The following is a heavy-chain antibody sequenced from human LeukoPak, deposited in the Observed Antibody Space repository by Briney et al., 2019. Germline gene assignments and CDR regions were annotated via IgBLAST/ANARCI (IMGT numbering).Heavy chain of an antibody. CDR2: IYDSGST. D-gene: IGHD1-20*01. Sequence: SETLSLTCSVSGNSISNNYWGWIRQPPGKGLEWIGYIYDSGSTSYNPSLKSRVTISVDTSKNQFSLKVSSVTAADTAVYYCAKDGKWYNWNDVGYFDYWGQGTLVTVSS. CDR1: GNSISNNY. V-gene: IGHV4-59*01. CDR3: AKDGKWYNWNDVGYFDY. J-gene: IGHJ4*02.